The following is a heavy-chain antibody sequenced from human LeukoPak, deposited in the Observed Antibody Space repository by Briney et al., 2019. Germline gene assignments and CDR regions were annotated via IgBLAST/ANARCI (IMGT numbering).Heavy chain of an antibody. CDR3: ARLGGGFWSGYYFDY. V-gene: IGHV5-51*01. CDR1: GYSFTSYW. Sequence: GESLKISCKGSGYSFTSYWIGWVRQMPGKGLEWMGIIYPGDSDTRYSPSFQGQVTISVDKSISTAYLQWSSLKASDTAMYYCARLGGGFWSGYYFDYWGQGTLVTVSS. D-gene: IGHD3-3*01. J-gene: IGHJ4*02. CDR2: IYPGDSDT.